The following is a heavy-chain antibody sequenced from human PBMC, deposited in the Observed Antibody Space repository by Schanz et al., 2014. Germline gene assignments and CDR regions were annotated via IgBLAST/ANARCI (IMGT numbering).Heavy chain of an antibody. D-gene: IGHD3-10*01. J-gene: IGHJ4*02. Sequence: QVQVVQSGAEAKKPGASVKVSCKASGYTFTDYGVIWVRQAPGQGLEWMGIVNPSVRGTHFAREFQGRVTVTSDTSTSTVYMELSGLRSEDTAVQYCARGRGFYDYWGQGTLVTVSP. CDR3: ARGRGFYDY. CDR2: VNPSVRGT. CDR1: GYTFTDYG. V-gene: IGHV1-46*01.